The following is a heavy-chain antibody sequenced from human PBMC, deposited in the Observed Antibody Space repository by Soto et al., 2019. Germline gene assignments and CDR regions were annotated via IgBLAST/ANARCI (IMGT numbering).Heavy chain of an antibody. D-gene: IGHD2-15*01. Sequence: SETLSLTCAVYGGSFSGYYRSWIRQPPGKGLEWIGEINHSGSTNYNPSLKSRVTISVDTSKNQFSLKLSSVTAADTAVYYCARAQRYCSGGSCYGLGIQGPGYYDGMDVWGQGTTVT. CDR1: GGSFSGYY. J-gene: IGHJ6*02. CDR3: ARAQRYCSGGSCYGLGIQGPGYYDGMDV. CDR2: INHSGST. V-gene: IGHV4-34*01.